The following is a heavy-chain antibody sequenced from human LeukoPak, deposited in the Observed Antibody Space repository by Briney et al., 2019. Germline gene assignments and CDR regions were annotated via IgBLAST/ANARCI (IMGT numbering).Heavy chain of an antibody. CDR1: GFTFSSYA. D-gene: IGHD6-13*01. Sequence: GGSLRLSCAASGFTFSSYAMSWVRQAPGKGLEWVSAISGSGGSTYYADSVKGRFTISRDNSKNTLYLQMNSLRAEDTAVYYCANPIVMRGIAAAGNGFDYWGQGTLVTVSS. V-gene: IGHV3-23*01. CDR2: ISGSGGST. J-gene: IGHJ4*02. CDR3: ANPIVMRGIAAAGNGFDY.